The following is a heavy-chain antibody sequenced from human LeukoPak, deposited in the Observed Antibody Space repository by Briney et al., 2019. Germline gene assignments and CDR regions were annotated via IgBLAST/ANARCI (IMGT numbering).Heavy chain of an antibody. CDR1: GGTFSSYA. J-gene: IGHJ3*02. D-gene: IGHD2-2*02. CDR2: IIPILGIA. V-gene: IGHV1-69*04. Sequence: GASVKVSCKASGGTFSSYAISWVRQAPGQGLEWMGRIIPILGIANYAQKFQGRVTITADKSTSTAYMELSSLRSEDTAVYYCARATSPPGYCSSTSCYTSAFDIWGQGTMVTVSS. CDR3: ARATSPPGYCSSTSCYTSAFDI.